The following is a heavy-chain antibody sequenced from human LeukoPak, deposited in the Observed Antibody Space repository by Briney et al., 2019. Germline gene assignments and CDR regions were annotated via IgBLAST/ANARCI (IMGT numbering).Heavy chain of an antibody. J-gene: IGHJ3*02. D-gene: IGHD6-19*01. CDR2: IYYSGST. Sequence: PSETLSLTCTVSGGSIRSSIYYWGWIRQPPGKGLEWIGNIYYSGSTSYNPSLKSRVTISVDTSKNQFSLNLSSVTAADTAVYYCARYSSGWFDAFDIWGQGTMVTVSS. CDR3: ARYSSGWFDAFDI. V-gene: IGHV4-39*07. CDR1: GGSIRSSIYY.